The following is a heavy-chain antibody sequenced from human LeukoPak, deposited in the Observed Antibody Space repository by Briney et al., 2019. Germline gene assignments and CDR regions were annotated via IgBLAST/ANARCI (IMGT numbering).Heavy chain of an antibody. D-gene: IGHD3-22*01. Sequence: ASVKVSCKASGYTFTSYGISWVRQAPGQGLEWMGWISGYNGNTNYAQKVQGRVTMTTDTATSTAYMELRSLRSEDTAVYYCARSYYYHSSGYGVPPRRYFDYWGQGTLVTVSS. V-gene: IGHV1-18*01. CDR3: ARSYYYHSSGYGVPPRRYFDY. CDR1: GYTFTSYG. J-gene: IGHJ4*02. CDR2: ISGYNGNT.